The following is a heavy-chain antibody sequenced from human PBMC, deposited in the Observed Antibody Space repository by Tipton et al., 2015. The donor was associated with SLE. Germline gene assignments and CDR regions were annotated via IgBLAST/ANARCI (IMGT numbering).Heavy chain of an antibody. CDR3: ARVVSGGLRHNRNWALGY. D-gene: IGHD1-14*01. Sequence: QLVQSGAEVKKPGASVKVSCKASGYTFTGYYMYWVRQAPGQGLEWMGWINPNSGGTNYAQKFQGRATMTRDTSISTAYMELSRLRSDDTAVYYCARVVSGGLRHNRNWALGYWGQGTLVTVSS. J-gene: IGHJ4*02. CDR1: GYTFTGYY. CDR2: INPNSGGT. V-gene: IGHV1-2*02.